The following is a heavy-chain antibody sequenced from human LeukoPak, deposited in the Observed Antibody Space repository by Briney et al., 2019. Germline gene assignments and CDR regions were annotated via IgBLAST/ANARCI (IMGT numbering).Heavy chain of an antibody. J-gene: IGHJ4*02. V-gene: IGHV3-30*02. D-gene: IGHD1-26*01. CDR2: IRYDGSNK. CDR1: GFTFSSYG. CDR3: ARDGGSYLGL. Sequence: GGSLRLSCAASGFTFSSYGMHWVRQAPGKGLEWVAFIRYDGSNKYYADSVKGRFTISRDNSKNSLYLQMNSLRAEDTAVYYCARDGGSYLGLWGQGTLVTVSS.